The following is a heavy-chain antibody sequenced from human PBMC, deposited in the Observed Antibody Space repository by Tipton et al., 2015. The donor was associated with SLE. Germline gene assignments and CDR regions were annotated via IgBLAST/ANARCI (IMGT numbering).Heavy chain of an antibody. V-gene: IGHV4-4*07. CDR2: FDPNGST. D-gene: IGHD2-15*01. J-gene: IGHJ4*02. Sequence: WSWIRQAAGKGLEWIGRFDPNGSTRYNPSFQSRVTMSMDTSKKQFSLVLSSVTAADTAVYYCAAHAAGRGGSGYWGQGTLVTVSS. CDR3: AAHAAGRGGSGY.